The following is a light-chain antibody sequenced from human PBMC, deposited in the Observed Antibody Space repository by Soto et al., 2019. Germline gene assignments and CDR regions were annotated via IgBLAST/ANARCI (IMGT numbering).Light chain of an antibody. J-gene: IGLJ1*01. V-gene: IGLV1-47*01. CDR1: SSNIGSNF. CDR2: RNN. Sequence: QSVLTQPPSASGTPGQRVTISCSGSSSNIGSNFVYWYQQFPGTAPKLLIYRNNQRPSGVPDRFSGSKSGTSASLAISGLPSEDEADYYCQVWDSSSDHQVFGTGTKVTVL. CDR3: QVWDSSSDHQV.